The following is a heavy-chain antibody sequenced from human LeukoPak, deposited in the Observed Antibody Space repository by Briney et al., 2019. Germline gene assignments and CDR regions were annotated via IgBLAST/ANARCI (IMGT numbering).Heavy chain of an antibody. CDR3: ARIMFGGVIAEYDFDY. V-gene: IGHV1-46*01. Sequence: ASVKVSCKASGYTFTSYYMHWVRQAPGQGLEWMGIINPSGGSTSYAQKFQGRVTMTRDTSTSTVYMELSSLRSEDTAVYYCARIMFGGVIAEYDFDYWGQGTLVTVSS. J-gene: IGHJ4*02. D-gene: IGHD3-16*02. CDR1: GYTFTSYY. CDR2: INPSGGST.